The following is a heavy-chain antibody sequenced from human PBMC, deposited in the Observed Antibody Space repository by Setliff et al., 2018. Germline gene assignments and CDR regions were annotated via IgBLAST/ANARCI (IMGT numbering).Heavy chain of an antibody. D-gene: IGHD6-19*01. J-gene: IGHJ4*02. V-gene: IGHV3-23*01. Sequence: GGSLRLSCAASGFTFSSYWMSWARQAPGKGLEWVSAISGDSVSIYYADSVRGRFTISRDNSKNTLYLQMNNLRDEDTAVYYCANHNPARWAVYTTPIDSWGQGTLVTVSS. CDR3: ANHNPARWAVYTTPIDS. CDR2: ISGDSVSI. CDR1: GFTFSSYW.